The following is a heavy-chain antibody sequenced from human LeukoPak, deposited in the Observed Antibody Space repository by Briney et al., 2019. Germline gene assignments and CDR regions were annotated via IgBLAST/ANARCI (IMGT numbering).Heavy chain of an antibody. J-gene: IGHJ4*02. Sequence: GGSLRLSCAASGFTFSSYWMHWVRQAPGKGLVWVSRINSDGSSTSYADSVKGRFTISRDNAKNTLYLQMNSLRAEDTAVYYCARVTEYGDYYGSGSYFDYWGQGTLVTVSS. D-gene: IGHD3-10*01. CDR3: ARVTEYGDYYGSGSYFDY. CDR1: GFTFSSYW. V-gene: IGHV3-74*01. CDR2: INSDGSST.